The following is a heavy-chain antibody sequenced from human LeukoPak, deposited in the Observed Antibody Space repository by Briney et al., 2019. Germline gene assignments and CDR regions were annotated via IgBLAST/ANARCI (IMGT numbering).Heavy chain of an antibody. CDR1: GFTFSSYS. CDR2: ISSSSSYI. V-gene: IGHV3-21*01. D-gene: IGHD3-22*01. CDR3: ARDPLPITMIVVVNYFDY. J-gene: IGHJ4*02. Sequence: NPGGSLRLSCAASGFTFSSYSMNWVRQAPGKGLEWVSSISSSSSYIYYADSVKGRFTISRDNAKNSLYLQMNSLRAEDTAVYYCARDPLPITMIVVVNYFDYWGQGTLVTVSS.